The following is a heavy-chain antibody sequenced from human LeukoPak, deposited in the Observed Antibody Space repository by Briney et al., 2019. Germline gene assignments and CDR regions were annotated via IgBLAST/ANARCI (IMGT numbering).Heavy chain of an antibody. V-gene: IGHV4-30-2*01. Sequence: TSQTLSLTCAVSGGSISSGGYSWSWIRQPPGKGLEWIGYIYHSGSTYYNPSLKSRVTISVDRSKNQFSLKLSSVTAADTAVYFCAGERIITFGGVIVPGPSYYFGMDVWGQGTTVTVSS. CDR3: AGERIITFGGVIVPGPSYYFGMDV. J-gene: IGHJ6*02. CDR1: GGSISSGGYS. CDR2: IYHSGST. D-gene: IGHD3-16*02.